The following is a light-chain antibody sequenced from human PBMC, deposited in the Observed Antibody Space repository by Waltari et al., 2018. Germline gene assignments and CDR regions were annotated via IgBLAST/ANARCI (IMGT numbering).Light chain of an antibody. CDR3: FTVDDNSLRL. CDR1: VLGKTF. J-gene: IGLJ2*01. Sequence: SYELTQPSSVSVSPGQTARITCSGDVLGKTFIRWFQQKPGQAPVFLIVRDSERPSGIPERFSGSSSGTTVTLTISGAQVEDEADYYCFTVDDNSLRLFGGGTKLTVL. V-gene: IGLV3-27*01. CDR2: RDS.